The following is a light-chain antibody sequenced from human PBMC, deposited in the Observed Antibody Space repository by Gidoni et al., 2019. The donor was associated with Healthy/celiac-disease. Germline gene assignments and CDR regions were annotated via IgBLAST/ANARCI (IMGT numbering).Light chain of an antibody. Sequence: DIQMTQSPSTLSAAVGDRVTITCRASQSISSWLAWYQQKPGKAPQLLIYDASSLESGVPSRFSGSGSWTEFTLTISSLQPDDFATYYCQQYNSYSPWTFGQGTKVEIK. CDR1: QSISSW. J-gene: IGKJ1*01. V-gene: IGKV1-5*01. CDR3: QQYNSYSPWT. CDR2: DAS.